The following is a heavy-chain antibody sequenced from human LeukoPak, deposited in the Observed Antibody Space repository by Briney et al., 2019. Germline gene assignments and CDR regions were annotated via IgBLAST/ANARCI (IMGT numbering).Heavy chain of an antibody. CDR2: IIPIFGTA. J-gene: IGHJ6*03. V-gene: IGHV1-69*13. D-gene: IGHD3-10*01. CDR3: ATSTRSGVRRYYYMDV. Sequence: GASVKVSCKASGGTFSSYAISWVRQAPGQGLEWMGGIIPIFGTANCAQKFQGRVTITADESTSTAYMELSSLRSEDTAVYYCATSTRSGVRRYYYMDVWGKGTTVTISS. CDR1: GGTFSSYA.